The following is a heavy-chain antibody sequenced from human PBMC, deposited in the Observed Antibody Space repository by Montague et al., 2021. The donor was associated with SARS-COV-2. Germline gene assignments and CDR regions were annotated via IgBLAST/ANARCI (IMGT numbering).Heavy chain of an antibody. CDR1: GFTFSDYC. Sequence: SLRLSCAASGFTFSDYCMHWIRQAPGKGLVWVSRINSDGSSITYADSVKGRFTISRDNAKNTLYLQMNSLRVEDTAMYSCARGGPISGLGYSTMDVWGQGTTVTVSS. J-gene: IGHJ6*02. CDR3: ARGGPISGLGYSTMDV. D-gene: IGHD2-15*01. V-gene: IGHV3-74*01. CDR2: INSDGSSI.